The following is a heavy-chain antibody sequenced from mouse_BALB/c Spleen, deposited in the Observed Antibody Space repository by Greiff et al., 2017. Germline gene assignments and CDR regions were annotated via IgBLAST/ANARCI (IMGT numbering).Heavy chain of an antibody. Sequence: EVQLQESGPELVKPGASVKISCKTSGYTFTEYTMHWVKQSHGKSLEWIGGINPNNGGTSYNQKFKGKATLTVDTSSSTVYMEHRSLTSEDSAVYYCARRGTGTGWYFDVWGAGTTVTVSS. CDR1: GYTFTEYT. J-gene: IGHJ1*01. CDR3: ARRGTGTGWYFDV. CDR2: INPNNGGT. V-gene: IGHV1-18*01. D-gene: IGHD4-1*01.